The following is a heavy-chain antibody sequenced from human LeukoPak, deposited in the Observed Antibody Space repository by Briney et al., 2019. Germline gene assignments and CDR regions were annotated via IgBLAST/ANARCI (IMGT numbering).Heavy chain of an antibody. Sequence: SGTLSLTCTVSGGSISSYYWSWIRQPPGKGLECIGSMYFSGSRNYNPSLESRVTISVDTSKNQFSLKLSSVTAADTAVYYCARSSYYDSSGPYYFDYWGQGTLVSVSS. CDR3: ARSSYYDSSGPYYFDY. J-gene: IGHJ4*02. D-gene: IGHD3-22*01. CDR1: GGSISSYY. CDR2: MYFSGSR. V-gene: IGHV4-59*01.